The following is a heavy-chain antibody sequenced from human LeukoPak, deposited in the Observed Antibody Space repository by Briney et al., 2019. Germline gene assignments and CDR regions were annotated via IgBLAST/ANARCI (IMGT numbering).Heavy chain of an antibody. V-gene: IGHV3-48*04. CDR2: ISSSSSTI. CDR1: GFTFSSYS. Sequence: GGSLRLSCAASGFTFSSYSMNWVRQAPGKGLEWVSYISSSSSTIYYADSVKGRFTISRDNAKNSLYLQMNSLRAEDTALYYCARVVRGYKILWVDYWGQGTLVTVSS. D-gene: IGHD3-10*01. J-gene: IGHJ4*02. CDR3: ARVVRGYKILWVDY.